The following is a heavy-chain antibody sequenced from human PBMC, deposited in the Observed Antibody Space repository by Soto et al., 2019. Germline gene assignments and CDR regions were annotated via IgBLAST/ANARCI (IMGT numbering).Heavy chain of an antibody. CDR2: IVVGSGNT. CDR3: AAAGTYYDFWSGYQTDVYFDY. CDR1: GFTFTSSA. V-gene: IGHV1-58*02. J-gene: IGHJ4*02. Sequence: SVKVSCTASGFTFTSSAMQWVRQARGQRLEWIGWIVVGSGNTNYAQKFQERVTITRDMSTSTAYMELSSLRSEDTAVYYCAAAGTYYDFWSGYQTDVYFDYWGQGTLVTVSS. D-gene: IGHD3-3*01.